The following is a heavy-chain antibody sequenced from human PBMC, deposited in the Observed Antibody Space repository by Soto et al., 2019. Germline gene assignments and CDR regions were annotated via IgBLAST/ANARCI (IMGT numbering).Heavy chain of an antibody. CDR2: IYSGGTT. CDR3: ARDQWFPRH. CDR1: GFTVSSNY. D-gene: IGHD3-22*01. J-gene: IGHJ4*02. V-gene: IGHV3-66*01. Sequence: EVQVVESGGGLVQPGGSLRLSCAASGFTVSSNYMSWVRQAPGKGLEWVSVIYSGGTTYYADSVKGRFTISRDNSKNTLYLQMNGLRAEDTDVYYCARDQWFPRHWGQGTLVTVSS.